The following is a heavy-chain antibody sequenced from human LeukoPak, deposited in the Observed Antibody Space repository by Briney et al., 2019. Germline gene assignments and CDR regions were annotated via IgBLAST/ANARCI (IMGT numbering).Heavy chain of an antibody. D-gene: IGHD6-25*01. J-gene: IGHJ4*02. Sequence: GGSLRLSCAASGFTFSNSAMNWVRQAPGRGLEWVSAITSGGTALYPDSVKGRFTISRDNSKNTLYLQMDSLRAEDTAVYYRARDKAHAAADYWGQGTLVTVSS. CDR2: ITSGGTA. CDR3: ARDKAHAAADY. CDR1: GFTFSNSA. V-gene: IGHV3-23*01.